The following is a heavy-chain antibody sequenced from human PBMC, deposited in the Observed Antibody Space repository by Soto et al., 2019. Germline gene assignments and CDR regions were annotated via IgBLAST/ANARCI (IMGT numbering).Heavy chain of an antibody. J-gene: IGHJ4*02. CDR1: GGSISGHY. CDR2: IFYSGST. D-gene: IGHD6-19*01. Sequence: SETLSLTCSVSGGSISGHYWTWIRQSPGKGLEWIGYIFYSGSTNYNPSLKSRVTISVDTSKNQFSLKMSSVTAADTAVYYCARVGSSGWSPDSWGRGTLVTVSS. V-gene: IGHV4-59*11. CDR3: ARVGSSGWSPDS.